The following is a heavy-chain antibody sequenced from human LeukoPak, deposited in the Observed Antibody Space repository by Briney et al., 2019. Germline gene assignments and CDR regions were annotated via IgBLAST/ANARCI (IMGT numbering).Heavy chain of an antibody. Sequence: GGSLRLSCGASGFTFGSYAMSWVRQAPGKGLEWVSAISGSGGSTYYADSVNGRFTISRDNSKNTLYLQMNSLSAEATAVYYCAKFDYSDSSGYYNKVLDAFDIWGQGTMVTVSS. V-gene: IGHV3-23*01. CDR2: ISGSGGST. CDR3: AKFDYSDSSGYYNKVLDAFDI. CDR1: GFTFGSYA. J-gene: IGHJ3*02. D-gene: IGHD3-22*01.